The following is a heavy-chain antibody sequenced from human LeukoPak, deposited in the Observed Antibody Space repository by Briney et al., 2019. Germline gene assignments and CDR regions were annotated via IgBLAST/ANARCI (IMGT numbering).Heavy chain of an antibody. CDR1: LDSTTSNF. CDR3: ARAPDPNFYDRGGFDY. CDR2: IHRSGSP. V-gene: IGHV4-4*02. Sequence: PSETLSLTCTVSLDSTTSNFWSWVRQPPGKGLEWIGEIHRSGSPNYNPSLQSRVTISIDRSRNQIALELSSVTAADTAVYYCARAPDPNFYDRGGFDYWGQGTLITVSS. D-gene: IGHD3-22*01. J-gene: IGHJ4*02.